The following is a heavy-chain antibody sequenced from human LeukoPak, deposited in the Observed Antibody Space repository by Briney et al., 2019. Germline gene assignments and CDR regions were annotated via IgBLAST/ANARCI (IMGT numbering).Heavy chain of an antibody. CDR2: ISGSGGNT. Sequence: PGGSLRLSCAASGFIFSSYAMSWVRQSTGKGLEWVSAISGSGGNTYSADSVKGRCTIYRDNYKKTLYLQMNSLRADDTAVYYCAKGMSATSGYLELEYWGQGTLVTVSS. D-gene: IGHD3-22*01. CDR1: GFIFSSYA. V-gene: IGHV3-23*01. J-gene: IGHJ4*02. CDR3: AKGMSATSGYLELEY.